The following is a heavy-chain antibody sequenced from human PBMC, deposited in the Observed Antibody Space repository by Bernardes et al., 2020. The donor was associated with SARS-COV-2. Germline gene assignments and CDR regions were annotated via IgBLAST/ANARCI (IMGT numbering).Heavy chain of an antibody. CDR1: GFTVSYFC. V-gene: IGHV3-74*01. CDR2: IYNGGSDT. Sequence: GGSLRLSCAASGFTVSYFCMHWVCQPPGKGLMWVSRIYNGGSDTTYADSVRGRFTISRDNANNILYLQMNSLRAEDTAMYYCARSNNYGPDYWGQGTLVTVSS. CDR3: ARSNNYGPDY. J-gene: IGHJ4*02. D-gene: IGHD5-18*01.